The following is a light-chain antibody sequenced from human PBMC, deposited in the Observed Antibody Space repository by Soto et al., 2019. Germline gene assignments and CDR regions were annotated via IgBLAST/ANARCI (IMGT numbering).Light chain of an antibody. Sequence: DIQMTQSPSTLSASVGDRVTITFRASQTISSWLAWYQQKPGKAPKILIYDASSLESGVPSRFSGSGSGTEFTLTISSLQPDDFATYYCQQYDNYSWTFGQGTKVDIK. J-gene: IGKJ1*01. CDR3: QQYDNYSWT. CDR1: QTISSW. CDR2: DAS. V-gene: IGKV1-5*01.